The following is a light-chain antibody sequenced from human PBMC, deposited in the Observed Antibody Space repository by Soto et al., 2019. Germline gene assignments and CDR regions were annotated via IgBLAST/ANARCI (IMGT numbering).Light chain of an antibody. V-gene: IGKV1-33*01. Sequence: IQMTQSPSSLSASVGDRVTITCQASQDISDFLNWYQQKPGKAPTLLIYDASNLQTGVPSRFSGSGSGTDFIFTISSLQPEDIATYYCQQYDNLPPLTFGGGTKVEIK. CDR3: QQYDNLPPLT. J-gene: IGKJ4*01. CDR1: QDISDF. CDR2: DAS.